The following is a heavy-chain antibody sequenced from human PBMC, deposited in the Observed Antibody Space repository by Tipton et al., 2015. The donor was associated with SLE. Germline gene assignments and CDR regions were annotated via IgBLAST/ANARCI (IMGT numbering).Heavy chain of an antibody. CDR2: IYYSGST. CDR3: ASSRGIDYCYGMDV. CDR1: GGSISSYY. Sequence: LRLSCTVSGGSISSYYWSWIRQPPGKGLEWIGYIYYSGSTNYNPSLKSRVTISVDTSKNQFSLKLSSVTAADTAVHYCASSRGIDYCYGMDVWGQGTTVTVSS. J-gene: IGHJ6*02. D-gene: IGHD3-16*01. V-gene: IGHV4-59*12.